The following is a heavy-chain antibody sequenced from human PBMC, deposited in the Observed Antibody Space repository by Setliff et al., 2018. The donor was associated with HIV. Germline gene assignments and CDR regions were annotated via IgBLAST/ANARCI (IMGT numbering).Heavy chain of an antibody. CDR2: ISAYNGNT. J-gene: IGHJ4*02. Sequence: ASVKVSCKASGYTFTSYYLHWLRQAPGQGLEWMGWISAYNGNTNYAQKFQGRVTMTRDTSTNTAYMEVRSLRPDDTAVYYCAKDKTEGAMGHWGQGTLVTVS. CDR1: GYTFTSYY. D-gene: IGHD1-26*01. CDR3: AKDKTEGAMGH. V-gene: IGHV1-18*04.